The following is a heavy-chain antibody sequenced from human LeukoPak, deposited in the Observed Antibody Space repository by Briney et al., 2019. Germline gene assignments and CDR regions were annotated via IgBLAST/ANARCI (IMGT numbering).Heavy chain of an antibody. V-gene: IGHV5-51*01. Sequence: GASLKISCKGSGSSFTSYWIGWVRQMPGKGLEWMGIIYPGDSDTRYSPSFQGQVTISADKPISTAYLQWSSLKASDTAMYYCARHLGVRTDAFDIWGQGTMVTVSS. CDR1: GSSFTSYW. J-gene: IGHJ3*02. CDR3: ARHLGVRTDAFDI. CDR2: IYPGDSDT. D-gene: IGHD3-10*02.